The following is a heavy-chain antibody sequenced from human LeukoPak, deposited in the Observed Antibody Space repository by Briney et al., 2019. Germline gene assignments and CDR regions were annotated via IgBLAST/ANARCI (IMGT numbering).Heavy chain of an antibody. V-gene: IGHV4-59*01. CDR2: IYYSGST. CDR1: GGSISSYY. J-gene: IGHJ4*02. D-gene: IGHD2-2*01. CDR3: ARGVIDCSSTSWYDHFDY. Sequence: SETLSLTCTVSGGSISSYYWSWIRQPPGKGLEWIGYIYYSGSTNYNPSLKSRVTISVDTSKNQFSLKLSSVTAADTAVYYCARGVIDCSSTSWYDHFDYWGQGTLVTVSS.